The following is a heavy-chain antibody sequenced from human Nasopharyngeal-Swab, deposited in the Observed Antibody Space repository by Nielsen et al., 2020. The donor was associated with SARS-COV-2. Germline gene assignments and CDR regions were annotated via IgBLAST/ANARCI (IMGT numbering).Heavy chain of an antibody. CDR2: IYTSGST. D-gene: IGHD1-26*01. CDR3: ARGSGSWGFDP. J-gene: IGHJ5*02. CDR1: GGSISSGSYY. Sequence: SETLSLTCTVSGGSISSGSYYWSWIRQPAGKGLEWIGRIYTSGSTNYNPSLKSRVTISVDTSKNQFSLKLSSVTAADTAVYYCARGSGSWGFDPWGQGTLVTVSS. V-gene: IGHV4-61*02.